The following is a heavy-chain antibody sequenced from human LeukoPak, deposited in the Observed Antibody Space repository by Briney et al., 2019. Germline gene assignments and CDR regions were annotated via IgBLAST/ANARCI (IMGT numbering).Heavy chain of an antibody. J-gene: IGHJ4*02. CDR3: ARVGYDSSGYYLHDY. Sequence: GSSVKVSCMASGGTLNSYVINWVRQATGQGLEWMGWMNPISGNTGSAQKFQGRVSMTRNNPIGTAYMELSSLRSEDTAVYYCARVGYDSSGYYLHDYWGQGTLVTVSS. D-gene: IGHD3-22*01. CDR1: GGTLNSYV. CDR2: MNPISGNT. V-gene: IGHV1-8*02.